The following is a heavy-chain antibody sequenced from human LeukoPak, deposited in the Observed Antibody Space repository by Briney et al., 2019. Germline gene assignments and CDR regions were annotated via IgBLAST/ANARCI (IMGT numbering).Heavy chain of an antibody. CDR1: GFTFSSYW. J-gene: IGHJ6*02. V-gene: IGHV3-7*01. CDR3: ARDRAYYGMDV. CDR2: IKQDGSEK. Sequence: GGSLRLSCEASGFTFSSYWMSWVRQAPGKGLEWVANIKQDGSEKYYVDSVKGRFTISRDNAKNSLYLQMNSLRAEDTAVYYCARDRAYYGMDVWGQGTTVTVSS.